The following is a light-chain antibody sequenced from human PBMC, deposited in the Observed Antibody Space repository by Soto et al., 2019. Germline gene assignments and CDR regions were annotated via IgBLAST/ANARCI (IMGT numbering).Light chain of an antibody. V-gene: IGLV2-14*01. J-gene: IGLJ1*01. Sequence: QSALTQPASVSGSPGQSITISCTGTSSDVGGYNYVSWYQQHPGKAPKLMIYEVSNRPSGVSNRFSGSKSGTSASLAITRLQAEDEADYYCQSYDISLHNYVFGTGTKVTVL. CDR3: QSYDISLHNYV. CDR2: EVS. CDR1: SSDVGGYNY.